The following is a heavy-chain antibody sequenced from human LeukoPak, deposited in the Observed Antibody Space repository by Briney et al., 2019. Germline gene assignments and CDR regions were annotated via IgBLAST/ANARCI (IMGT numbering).Heavy chain of an antibody. J-gene: IGHJ4*02. CDR3: SGERAGTIVDF. CDR2: VFRTGGT. D-gene: IGHD3-3*01. Sequence: SETLSLTCTVSSFSFTTDYYWDWIWQPPGKGLEWIGSVFRTGGTYYNPSLRNRVSISLDMSKNQFSLSLHSVTAADTAVYYCSGERAGTIVDFWGRGTLVTVSS. V-gene: IGHV4-38-2*02. CDR1: SFSFTTDYY.